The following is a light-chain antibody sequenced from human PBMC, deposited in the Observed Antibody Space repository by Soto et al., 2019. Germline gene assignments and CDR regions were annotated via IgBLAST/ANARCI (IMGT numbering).Light chain of an antibody. CDR3: SSFTSSSTYV. J-gene: IGLJ1*01. CDR2: DVT. Sequence: QSVLTRPASVSGSPGQSITISCTGTSSDVGGYNSVSWYRQDPGKAPKLMIYDVTNRPSGVSNRFSGSKSGNTASLTISGLQAEEEADYYCSSFTSSSTYVFGTGTKVTV. V-gene: IGLV2-14*01. CDR1: SSDVGGYNS.